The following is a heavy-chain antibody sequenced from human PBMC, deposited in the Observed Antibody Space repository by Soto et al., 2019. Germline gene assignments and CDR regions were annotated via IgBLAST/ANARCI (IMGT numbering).Heavy chain of an antibody. D-gene: IGHD3-9*01. V-gene: IGHV1-3*01. Sequence: ASVKVSCKASGYTFTSYAMHWVRQAPGQRLEWMGRINAGNGNTKYSQKFQGRVTITRDTSASTAYMELSSLRSEDTAVYYCARGGLGYDTLTGYTHYYYYGMDVWGQGTTVTVSS. J-gene: IGHJ6*02. CDR3: ARGGLGYDTLTGYTHYYYYGMDV. CDR1: GYTFTSYA. CDR2: INAGNGNT.